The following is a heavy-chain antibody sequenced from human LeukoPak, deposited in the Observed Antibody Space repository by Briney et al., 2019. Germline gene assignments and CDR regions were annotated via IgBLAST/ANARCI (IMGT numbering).Heavy chain of an antibody. J-gene: IGHJ4*02. Sequence: GGSLRLSCKGSEYTFTSYWIGCVRQMPGKGLEWMGIIYPGDSQTRYSPSFQGQVTFSADKSISTAYLQWGSLKASDTAMYYCARAKYCSGGTCYAEYWGQGTLVNVSS. D-gene: IGHD2-15*01. CDR1: EYTFTSYW. V-gene: IGHV5-51*01. CDR2: IYPGDSQT. CDR3: ARAKYCSGGTCYAEY.